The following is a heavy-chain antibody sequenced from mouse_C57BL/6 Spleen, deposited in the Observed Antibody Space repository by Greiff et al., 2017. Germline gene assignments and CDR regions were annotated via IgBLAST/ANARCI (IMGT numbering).Heavy chain of an antibody. D-gene: IGHD1-1*01. CDR3: ARSTTVVAWNYAMDD. CDR1: GYTFTDYY. J-gene: IGHJ4*01. V-gene: IGHV1-76*01. CDR2: IYPGSGNT. Sequence: VMLVESGAELVRPGASVKLSCKASGYTFTDYYINWVKQRPGQGLEWIARIYPGSGNTYYNEKFKGKATLTAEKSSSTAYMQLSSLTSEDSAVYFCARSTTVVAWNYAMDDWGQGTSVTVSS.